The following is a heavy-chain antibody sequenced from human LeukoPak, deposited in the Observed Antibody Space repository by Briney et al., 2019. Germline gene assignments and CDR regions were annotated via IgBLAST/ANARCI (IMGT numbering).Heavy chain of an antibody. V-gene: IGHV1-2*02. CDR2: INPNSGGT. CDR3: ARDRSPLGYYGSGRTGWFDP. J-gene: IGHJ5*02. CDR1: GYTFTGYY. D-gene: IGHD3-10*01. Sequence: ASVKVSCKASGYTFTGYYMHWVRQAPGQGLEWMGWINPNSGGTNYAQKFQGRVTMSVDTSKNQFSLKLSSVTAADTAVYYCARDRSPLGYYGSGRTGWFDPWGQGTLVTVSS.